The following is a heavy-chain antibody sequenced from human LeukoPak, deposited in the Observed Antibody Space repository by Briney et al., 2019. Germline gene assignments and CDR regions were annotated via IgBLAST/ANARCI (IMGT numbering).Heavy chain of an antibody. CDR1: GFTFSTYR. V-gene: IGHV3-64*02. J-gene: IGHJ3*02. Sequence: GSLRLSCVASGFTFSTYRMHWVRQAPGKGLEYVSGINANGDSTYYAESVKGTFTVSRDNSKNTLYLQMGSLRADDMAIYYCARELRYSSNTFDIWGQGTMVTVSS. CDR3: ARELRYSSNTFDI. D-gene: IGHD5-18*01. CDR2: INANGDST.